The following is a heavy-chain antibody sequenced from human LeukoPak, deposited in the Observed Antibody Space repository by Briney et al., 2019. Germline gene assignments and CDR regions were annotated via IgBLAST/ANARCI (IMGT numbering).Heavy chain of an antibody. V-gene: IGHV1-69*01. CDR3: ARDWWKVTSLAVAGSNWFDP. J-gene: IGHJ5*02. CDR2: IIPIFGTA. CDR1: GGTFSSYA. D-gene: IGHD6-19*01. Sequence: SVKVSCKASGGTFSSYAISWVRQAPGQGLEWMGGIIPIFGTANYAQKFQGRVTITADESASTAYMELSSLRSEDTAVYYCARDWWKVTSLAVAGSNWFDPWGQGTLVTVSS.